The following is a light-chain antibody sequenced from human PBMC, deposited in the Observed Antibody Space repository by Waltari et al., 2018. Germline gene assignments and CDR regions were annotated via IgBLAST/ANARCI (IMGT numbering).Light chain of an antibody. CDR1: QNVGTI. Sequence: EILVTQSPATLSVSPGERATPSCRASQNVGTILAWSQQKPGQTPRLLIFGAYSSASGVPARFSGSGSGTDFTLAISSLQSEDFAVYYCQQYEDWPRHSFGGGTKVQIE. CDR3: QQYEDWPRHS. V-gene: IGKV3-15*01. J-gene: IGKJ4*01. CDR2: GAY.